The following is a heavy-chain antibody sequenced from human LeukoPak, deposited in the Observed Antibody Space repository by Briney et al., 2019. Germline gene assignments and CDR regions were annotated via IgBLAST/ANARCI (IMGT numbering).Heavy chain of an antibody. CDR2: IYYSGST. CDR3: ARTIYGSGSYCFDI. V-gene: IGHV4-39*07. J-gene: IGHJ3*02. CDR1: GGPISRSSYY. Sequence: SETLSLTCTVSGGPISRSSYYWAWIRQPPGKGLEWIASIYYSGSTYYNPSLKSRVTISVDTSKNQFSLKVSSVTAADTAVYYCARTIYGSGSYCFDIWGQGTMVTVSS. D-gene: IGHD3-10*01.